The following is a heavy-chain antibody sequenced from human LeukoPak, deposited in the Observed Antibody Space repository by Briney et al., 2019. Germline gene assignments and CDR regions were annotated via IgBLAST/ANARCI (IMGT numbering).Heavy chain of an antibody. CDR1: GFTFSSYA. V-gene: IGHV3-33*06. D-gene: IGHD1-14*01. CDR3: AKFSPTGPD. CDR2: VWYDGINK. Sequence: GKSLRLSCAASGFTFSSYAMHWVRQAPGKGLEWVALVWYDGINKYYADSVKGRFTISRDNSNETLYLQMNSLRVEDTAVYYCAKFSPTGPDWGQGTLVTVPS. J-gene: IGHJ4*02.